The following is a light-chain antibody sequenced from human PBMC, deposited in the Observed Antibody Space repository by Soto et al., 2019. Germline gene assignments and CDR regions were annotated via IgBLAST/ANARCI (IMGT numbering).Light chain of an antibody. CDR3: QQSYISPYT. CDR2: AAS. J-gene: IGKJ2*01. Sequence: DIQMTQSPSSLSASVGDRVTITCRASESIANYLNWYQQKPGKAPNLLIYAASTLQTGVPSRFSGSGSGTDFTLTISSLQTEDFATYVCQQSYISPYTFGQGTKLDI. V-gene: IGKV1-39*01. CDR1: ESIANY.